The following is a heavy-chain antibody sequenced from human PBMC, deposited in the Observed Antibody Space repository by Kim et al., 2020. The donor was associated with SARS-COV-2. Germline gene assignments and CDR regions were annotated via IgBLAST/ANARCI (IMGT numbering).Heavy chain of an antibody. Sequence: SVKVSCKASGGTFISYAISWLRQAPGQGLEWMGGIIPIFGTANYAQKFKGRVTLTADESTSTDYMELSRLRSDDTAVYYCAREIAAAEGYYYGMDGWGQGTTVTVSS. CDR3: AREIAAAEGYYYGMDG. V-gene: IGHV1-69*13. CDR1: GGTFISYA. D-gene: IGHD6-13*01. J-gene: IGHJ6*02. CDR2: IIPIFGTA.